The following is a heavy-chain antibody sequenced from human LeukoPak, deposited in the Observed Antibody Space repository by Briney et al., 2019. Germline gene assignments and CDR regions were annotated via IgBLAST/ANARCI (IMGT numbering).Heavy chain of an antibody. CDR1: GFSFSSYG. D-gene: IGHD2-2*01. CDR3: ASCSSCPPEE. J-gene: IGHJ4*02. CDR2: ISSSSSYI. V-gene: IGHV3-21*01. Sequence: PGRSLRLSCAASGFSFSSYGLHWVRQAPGKGLEWVSSISSSSSYIYYADSVKGRFTISRGNAKNSLYLQMNSLRAEDTAVYYCASCSSCPPEEWGQGTLVTVSS.